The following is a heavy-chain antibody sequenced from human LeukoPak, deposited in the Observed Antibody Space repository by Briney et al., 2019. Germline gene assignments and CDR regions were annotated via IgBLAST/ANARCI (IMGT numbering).Heavy chain of an antibody. V-gene: IGHV1-46*01. CDR3: ARNFKRITMVRGVSPWDYYYGMDV. J-gene: IGHJ6*02. CDR2: INPSGGST. D-gene: IGHD3-10*01. CDR1: GYTFTSYY. Sequence: AASVKVSCKASGYTFTSYYMHWVRQAPGQGLEWMGIINPSGGSTSYAQKFQGRVTMTRDTSTSTVYMELSSLRSEDTAVYYCARNFKRITMVRGVSPWDYYYGMDVWGQGTTVTVSS.